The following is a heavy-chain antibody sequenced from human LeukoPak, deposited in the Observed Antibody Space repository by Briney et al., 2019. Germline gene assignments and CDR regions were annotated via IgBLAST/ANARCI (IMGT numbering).Heavy chain of an antibody. V-gene: IGHV3-73*01. Sequence: GGSLRLSCAASGFTFSGSPILWIRQASGKGLEWVGRIRSKADNYATAYAASVQGRCTISRDDSKNTAYLQLNSLKTEDTAVYYCTQSNYWGQGALVTVSS. J-gene: IGHJ4*02. CDR1: GFTFSGSP. CDR2: IRSKADNYAT. CDR3: TQSNY.